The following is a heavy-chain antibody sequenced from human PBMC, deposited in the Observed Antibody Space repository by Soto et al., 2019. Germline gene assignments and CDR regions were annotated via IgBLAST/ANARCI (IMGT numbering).Heavy chain of an antibody. V-gene: IGHV1-18*01. D-gene: IGHD3-16*01. CDR2: ISAYNGNT. Sequence: QVQLVQSGAEVKKPGASVKVSCKASGYTFTNFGISWVRQAPGQGLEWMGWISAYNGNTNYAQNFQGRVTMTTDTSPSKAYMELRRLGSDHTAREYCARGGPPNDYRGQGTLVTVSS. CDR3: ARGGPPNDY. J-gene: IGHJ4*02. CDR1: GYTFTNFG.